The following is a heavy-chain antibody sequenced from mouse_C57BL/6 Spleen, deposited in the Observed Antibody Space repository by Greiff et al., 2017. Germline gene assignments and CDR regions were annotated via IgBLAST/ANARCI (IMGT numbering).Heavy chain of an antibody. CDR3: ARLNCANWYFDV. CDR2: IRNKANGYTN. Sequence: EVQGVESGGGLVQPGGSLSLSCAASGFTFTDYYMSWVRQPPGKALEWLGFIRNKANGYTNEYSASVKGRFTISRDNSQSILYLQMNALRAEDSATYYCARLNCANWYFDVWGTGSTVTVSS. J-gene: IGHJ1*03. D-gene: IGHD4-1*02. V-gene: IGHV7-3*01. CDR1: GFTFTDYY.